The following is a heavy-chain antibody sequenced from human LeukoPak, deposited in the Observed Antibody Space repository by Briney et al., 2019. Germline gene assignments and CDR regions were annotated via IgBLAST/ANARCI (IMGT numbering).Heavy chain of an antibody. Sequence: SETLSLTCTVSGGSINTPNYYWGWIRQTPGKGLEWIGNIFYSGGTYYSPSLTSRVTISLDTSRNQFSLKLSSVTAADTAVYYCAREFHNYYYYYMDVWGKGTTVTVSS. CDR3: AREFHNYYYYYMDV. J-gene: IGHJ6*03. V-gene: IGHV4-39*07. CDR2: IFYSGGT. CDR1: GGSINTPNYY.